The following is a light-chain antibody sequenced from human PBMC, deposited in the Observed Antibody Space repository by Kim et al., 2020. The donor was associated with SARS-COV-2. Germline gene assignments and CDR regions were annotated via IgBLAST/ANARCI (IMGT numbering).Light chain of an antibody. V-gene: IGKV3D-15*01. CDR2: GAC. CDR3: QHYGDSPT. J-gene: IGKJ2*01. CDR1: QSVSCN. Sequence: EIVMTQSPATLSVSPGERATLSCRASQSVSCNLAWYQQKPDQAPSLIIYGACIRATGIQARFGGSGSRTDFTITSSSLQSEDFAVYYWQHYGDSPTFGQGTKVDIK.